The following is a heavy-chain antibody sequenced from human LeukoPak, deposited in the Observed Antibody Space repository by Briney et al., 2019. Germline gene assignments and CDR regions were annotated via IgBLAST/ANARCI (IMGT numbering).Heavy chain of an antibody. J-gene: IGHJ4*02. CDR1: GYTFTSYY. Sequence: ASVKVSCKASGYTFTSYYITWVRQAHGQGLEWVGWISAYNGGTNYAQKFQGRVTMTIDTSTTTAYLDLGSLTSDDTAMYYCAKGGTMVPTIDYWGPRTLVTVSS. CDR3: AKGGTMVPTIDY. V-gene: IGHV1-18*01. CDR2: ISAYNGGT. D-gene: IGHD1-14*01.